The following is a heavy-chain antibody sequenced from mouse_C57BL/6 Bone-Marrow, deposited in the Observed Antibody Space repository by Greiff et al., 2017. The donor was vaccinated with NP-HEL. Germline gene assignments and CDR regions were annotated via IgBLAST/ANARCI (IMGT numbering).Heavy chain of an antibody. CDR1: GFTFSDYY. CDR3: ARRTTMIKAMDY. CDR2: ISNGGGST. Sequence: EVQGVESGGGLVQPGGSLKLSCAASGFTFSDYYMYWVRQTPEKRLEWVAYISNGGGSTYYPDTVKGRFTISRDNAKNTLYLQMSRLKSEDTAMYYCARRTTMIKAMDYWGQGTSVTVSS. J-gene: IGHJ4*01. D-gene: IGHD2-4*01. V-gene: IGHV5-12*01.